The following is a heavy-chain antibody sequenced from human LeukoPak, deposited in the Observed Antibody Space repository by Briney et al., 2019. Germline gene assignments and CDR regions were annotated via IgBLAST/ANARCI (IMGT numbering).Heavy chain of an antibody. CDR3: AKPYYGSGSYFSRGFDY. J-gene: IGHJ4*02. D-gene: IGHD3-10*01. Sequence: GGSLRLSCAASGFTFSSYAMSWVRQAPGKGLEWVSGISGSGVSTDYADFVKGRFTISRDNSNNTLYLQMNSLRAEDTAVYYCAKPYYGSGSYFSRGFDYWGQGTLVTVSS. CDR2: ISGSGVST. CDR1: GFTFSSYA. V-gene: IGHV3-23*01.